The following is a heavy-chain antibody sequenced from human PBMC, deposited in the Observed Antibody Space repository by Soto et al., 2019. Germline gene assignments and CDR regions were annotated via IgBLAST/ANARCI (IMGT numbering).Heavy chain of an antibody. Sequence: QVQLVQSGAEVKKPGASVKVSCKASGYTFSSYAISWVRQAPGQGLEWMGWIITYNGNTNYAQKLQGRVTMTTDTSTTTAYMDLRSQRSDATAVYYCARTGPPVDDWGQGTLVTVSS. CDR1: GYTFSSYA. CDR3: ARTGPPVDD. V-gene: IGHV1-18*01. J-gene: IGHJ4*02. CDR2: IITYNGNT.